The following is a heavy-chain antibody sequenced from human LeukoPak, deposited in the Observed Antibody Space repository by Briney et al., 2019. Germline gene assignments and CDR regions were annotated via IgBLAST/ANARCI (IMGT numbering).Heavy chain of an antibody. J-gene: IGHJ4*02. Sequence: PSETLSLTCNVSGDTIISTTYCWVWIRQPPGKGLEWIGSIYSSGTTYYNASLKGRVTILVDTSKNQFSLNLNSVTAADTAVYYCVADPINFDYWGQGTLVTVSS. CDR1: GDTIISTTYC. CDR3: VADPINFDY. V-gene: IGHV4-39*07. CDR2: IYSSGTT.